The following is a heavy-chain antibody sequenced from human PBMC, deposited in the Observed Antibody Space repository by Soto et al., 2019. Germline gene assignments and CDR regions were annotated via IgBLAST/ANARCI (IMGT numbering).Heavy chain of an antibody. Sequence: GASVKVSCKASGGTFSSYAISWVRQAPGQGLEWMGGIIPIFGTANYAQKFQGRVTITADESTSTAYMELSSLRSEDTAVYYCARGPTYYDFWSGYYDYWGQGTLVTVSS. D-gene: IGHD3-3*01. CDR3: ARGPTYYDFWSGYYDY. CDR1: GGTFSSYA. V-gene: IGHV1-69*13. CDR2: IIPIFGTA. J-gene: IGHJ4*02.